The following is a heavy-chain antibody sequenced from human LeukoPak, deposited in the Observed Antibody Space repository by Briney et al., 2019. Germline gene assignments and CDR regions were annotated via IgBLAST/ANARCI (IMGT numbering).Heavy chain of an antibody. J-gene: IGHJ2*01. CDR1: GFTFSSYS. Sequence: PGGSLRLSCAASGFTFSSYSMNWVRQAPGKGLEWVSYISSSSSTIYYADSVKGRFTISRDNAKNSLYLQMNSLRAEDTAVYYCARGAEYSGSYYGERTTTEHWYFDLWGRGTLVTVSS. V-gene: IGHV3-48*01. CDR2: ISSSSSTI. CDR3: ARGAEYSGSYYGERTTTEHWYFDL. D-gene: IGHD1-26*01.